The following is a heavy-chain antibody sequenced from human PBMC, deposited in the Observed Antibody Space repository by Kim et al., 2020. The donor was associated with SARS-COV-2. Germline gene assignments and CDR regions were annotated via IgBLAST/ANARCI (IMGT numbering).Heavy chain of an antibody. CDR3: ARVWQSVRGVYYFYY. V-gene: IGHV4-34*01. J-gene: IGHJ4*02. D-gene: IGHD3-10*01. CDR2: INHSGST. CDR1: GGSFSGYY. Sequence: SETLSLTCAVYGGSFSGYYWSWIRQPPGKGLEWIGEINHSGSTNYNPSLKSRVTISVDTTKNQFSLKLSSVTAADTAVYYCARVWQSVRGVYYFYYWGQGTLVTVSS.